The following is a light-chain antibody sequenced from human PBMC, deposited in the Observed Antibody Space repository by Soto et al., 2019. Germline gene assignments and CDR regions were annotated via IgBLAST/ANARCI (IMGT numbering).Light chain of an antibody. CDR3: QQYGISRT. CDR1: QSVSSSY. CDR2: GIS. Sequence: IVMTQSPATLSVSPGERATLTCRASQSVSSSYLAWYQQKSGQAPRLLIYGISSRATGIPDRFSGSGSGTDFTLTISRLEPEDFAVYYCQQYGISRTFGQGTKVDIK. J-gene: IGKJ1*01. V-gene: IGKV3-20*01.